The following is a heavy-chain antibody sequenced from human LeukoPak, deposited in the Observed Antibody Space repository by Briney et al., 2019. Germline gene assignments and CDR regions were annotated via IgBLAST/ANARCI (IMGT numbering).Heavy chain of an antibody. CDR3: ARDLGDYYDSSGYGLDAFDI. CDR1: GFTSSSYW. CDR2: IKQDGSEK. Sequence: GGSLRLSCAASGFTSSSYWMSWVRQAPGKGLEWVANIKQDGSEKYYVDSVKGRFTISRDNAKNSLYLQMNSLRAEDTAVYYCARDLGDYYDSSGYGLDAFDIWGQGTMVTVSS. D-gene: IGHD3-22*01. V-gene: IGHV3-7*01. J-gene: IGHJ3*02.